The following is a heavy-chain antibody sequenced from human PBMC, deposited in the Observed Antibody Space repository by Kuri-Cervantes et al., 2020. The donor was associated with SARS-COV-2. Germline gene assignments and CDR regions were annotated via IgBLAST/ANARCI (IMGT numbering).Heavy chain of an antibody. Sequence: GESLKISCAASGFSFSSYGMSWVRQAPGKGLEWVSSISSSSSYIYYADSVKGRFTISRDNAKNSLYLQMSSLRAEDTAVYYCARDERDYDFWSGYYKDENWYFDLWGRGTLVTVSS. CDR2: ISSSSSYI. CDR3: ARDERDYDFWSGYYKDENWYFDL. J-gene: IGHJ2*01. CDR1: GFSFSSYG. V-gene: IGHV3-21*01. D-gene: IGHD3-3*01.